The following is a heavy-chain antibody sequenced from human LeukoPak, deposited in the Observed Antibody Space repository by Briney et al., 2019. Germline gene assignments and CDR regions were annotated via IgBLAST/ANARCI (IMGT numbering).Heavy chain of an antibody. CDR3: AKDIFGVVGYYFDY. J-gene: IGHJ4*02. V-gene: IGHV3-9*01. CDR1: GFTFDDYA. D-gene: IGHD3-3*01. Sequence: PGGSLRLSCAASGFTFDDYAMHWVRQAPGKGLEWVSGISWNSGSIGYADSVKGRFTISRDNAKNSLYLQMNSLRAEDTALYYCAKDIFGVVGYYFDYWGQGTLVTVSS. CDR2: ISWNSGSI.